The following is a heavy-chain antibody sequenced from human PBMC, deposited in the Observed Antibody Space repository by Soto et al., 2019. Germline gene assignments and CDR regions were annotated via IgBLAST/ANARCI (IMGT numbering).Heavy chain of an antibody. J-gene: IGHJ3*02. CDR2: INQDGSEK. Sequence: GGSLRLSCAATGFILSSYWMSWVRQAPGKGLEWVANINQDGSEKYYVDSAKGRFTISRDNAQDSLHLQMSNLGAEDTAVYYCARGFNSALDIWGQGTMVTVSS. V-gene: IGHV3-7*01. CDR3: ARGFNSALDI. CDR1: GFILSSYW.